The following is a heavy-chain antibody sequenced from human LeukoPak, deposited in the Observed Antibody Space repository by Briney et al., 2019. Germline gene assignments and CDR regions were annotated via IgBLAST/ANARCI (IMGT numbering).Heavy chain of an antibody. CDR1: GGSFSGYY. CDR3: ARDRSSGSGFDY. Sequence: SETLSLTCAVYGGSFSGYYWSWIRQPPGKGLEWIGEINHSGSTNYNPSLKSRVTISVDTSKNQFSLKLSSATAADTAVYYCARDRSSGSGFDYWGQGTLVTVSS. J-gene: IGHJ4*02. V-gene: IGHV4-34*01. D-gene: IGHD6-19*01. CDR2: INHSGST.